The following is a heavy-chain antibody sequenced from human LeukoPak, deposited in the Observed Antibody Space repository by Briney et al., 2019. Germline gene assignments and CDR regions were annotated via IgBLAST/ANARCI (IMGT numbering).Heavy chain of an antibody. V-gene: IGHV4-4*07. CDR1: GGSISSYY. Sequence: PSETLSLTCTVSGGSISSYYWSWIRQPAGKGLEWIGRIYTSGSTNYNPSLKSRVTMSVDTSKNQFSLKLSSVTAADTAVYYCAVEAPYGSGSFSPARFDPWGQGTLVTVSS. D-gene: IGHD3-10*01. J-gene: IGHJ5*02. CDR2: IYTSGST. CDR3: AVEAPYGSGSFSPARFDP.